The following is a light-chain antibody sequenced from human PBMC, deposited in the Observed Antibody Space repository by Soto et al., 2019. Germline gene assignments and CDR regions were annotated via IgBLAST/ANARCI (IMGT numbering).Light chain of an antibody. Sequence: ETALPQSPATLSLSPGESATLSCRASQRVGSYLAWYQQKPGQAPRLLIYGASTRATGIPARFSGSRSGTEFTLTISSLQSEEFAVYYCKQYNNWPLTVGAGTKVDI. CDR2: GAS. J-gene: IGKJ4*01. CDR3: KQYNNWPLT. CDR1: QRVGSY. V-gene: IGKV3-15*01.